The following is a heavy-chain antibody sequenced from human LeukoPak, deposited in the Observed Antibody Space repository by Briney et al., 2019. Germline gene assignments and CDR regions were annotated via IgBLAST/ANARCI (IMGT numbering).Heavy chain of an antibody. Sequence: PGGSLRLSCAASGFTFSSYWMHWVRQAPGKGLVWVSRINSDGSSTSYADSVKGRFTISRDNAKNTLYLQMNSLRAEDTAVYYCARGVFRGYSGCYSAYYYYGMDVWGQGTTVTVSS. CDR3: ARGVFRGYSGCYSAYYYYGMDV. CDR1: GFTFSSYW. V-gene: IGHV3-74*01. J-gene: IGHJ6*02. CDR2: INSDGSST. D-gene: IGHD1-26*01.